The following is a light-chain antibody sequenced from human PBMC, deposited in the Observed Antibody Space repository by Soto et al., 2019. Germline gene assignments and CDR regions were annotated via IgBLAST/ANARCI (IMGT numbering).Light chain of an antibody. Sequence: QSVLTQPASVSGSPGQSITISCTGTGSDVGGYNYVSWYQHHPGKAPKLMIYEVSNRPSGVSNRSSGSKSGNTASLTISGLQAEDEADYYCSSYTSSSTPHVVFGGGTKLTVL. J-gene: IGLJ2*01. CDR1: GSDVGGYNY. V-gene: IGLV2-14*01. CDR3: SSYTSSSTPHVV. CDR2: EVS.